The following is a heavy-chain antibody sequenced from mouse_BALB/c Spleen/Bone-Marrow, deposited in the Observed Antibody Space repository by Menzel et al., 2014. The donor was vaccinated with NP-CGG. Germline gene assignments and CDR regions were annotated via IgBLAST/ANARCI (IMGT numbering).Heavy chain of an antibody. CDR1: GFTFSDYY. J-gene: IGHJ4*01. D-gene: IGHD1-1*01. V-gene: IGHV5-12*02. CDR3: TRESYGYAMDH. Sequence: EVKLMESGGGLVQPGGSLKLSCATSGFTFSDYYMPWVRPTPDRRLEWVAYIRNGDGSTSYPDPVKGRFTISRDNAKNTLYLQMSRLKSEDTAMYYCTRESYGYAMDHWGQGTSVTVSS. CDR2: IRNGDGST.